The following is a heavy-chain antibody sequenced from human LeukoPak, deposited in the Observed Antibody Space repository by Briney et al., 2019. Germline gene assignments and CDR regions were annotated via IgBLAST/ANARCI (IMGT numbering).Heavy chain of an antibody. D-gene: IGHD6-13*01. Sequence: ASVKVSCKASGYTFTGYYMHWVRQAPGQGLEWMGIINPSVGSTTYAQKFQGRVTMTRDTSTSTVYMELSSLRSEGTAVYYCARVALEGSSWYRRVAGWFDPWGQGTLVTVSS. CDR1: GYTFTGYY. V-gene: IGHV1-46*01. CDR2: INPSVGST. CDR3: ARVALEGSSWYRRVAGWFDP. J-gene: IGHJ5*02.